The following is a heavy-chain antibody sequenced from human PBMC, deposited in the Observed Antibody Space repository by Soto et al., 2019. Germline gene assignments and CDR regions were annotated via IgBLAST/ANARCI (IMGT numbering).Heavy chain of an antibody. Sequence: GGSLRLSCAASGFTFSNYWMYWVRQAPGKGLVWVSRINSDGSVSSYADSVKGRLTISRDNVKNTLYLQMDSLRAEDTAVYYCARGDCVGGTCYSLAGSFYYYMDVWGKDTTVTVSS. CDR2: INSDGSVS. CDR3: ARGDCVGGTCYSLAGSFYYYMDV. V-gene: IGHV3-74*01. D-gene: IGHD2-15*01. J-gene: IGHJ6*03. CDR1: GFTFSNYW.